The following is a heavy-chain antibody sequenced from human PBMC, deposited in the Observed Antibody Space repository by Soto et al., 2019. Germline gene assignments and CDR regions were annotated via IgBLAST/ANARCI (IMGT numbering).Heavy chain of an antibody. CDR3: AGDRAFCSGTSCYSPPDYYYYMAV. V-gene: IGHV4-59*01. D-gene: IGHD2-15*01. CDR1: GVSISSSY. Sequence: QVQLQESGPGLVKPSETLSLTCTVSGVSISSSYWSWIRQPPGQGLGLIGYIYNSGSTNYNPSLHRRRVITVEATNNHVSLVLSCVAAADTAVYYCAGDRAFCSGTSCYSPPDYYYYMAVWGKGTTVTVS. CDR2: IYNSGST. J-gene: IGHJ6*03.